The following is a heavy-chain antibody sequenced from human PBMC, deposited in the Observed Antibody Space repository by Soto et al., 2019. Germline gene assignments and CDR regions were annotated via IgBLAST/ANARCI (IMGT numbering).Heavy chain of an antibody. CDR2: IYYSGTT. CDR1: GGSIRSYY. Sequence: TSETLSLTCTVSGGSIRSYYWSWIRQPPGKGLEWIGHIYYSGTTNYNPSLESRVTISVDTSKDQFSLKLSSVTAADTAVYYYARWGSGWYYFDYWGQGTLVTVSS. D-gene: IGHD6-19*01. J-gene: IGHJ4*02. CDR3: ARWGSGWYYFDY. V-gene: IGHV4-59*12.